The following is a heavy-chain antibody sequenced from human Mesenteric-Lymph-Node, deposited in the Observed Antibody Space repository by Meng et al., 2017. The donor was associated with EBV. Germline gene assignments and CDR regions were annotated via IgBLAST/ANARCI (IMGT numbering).Heavy chain of an antibody. CDR3: ARDYSSSD. CDR1: GFTFSGYP. V-gene: IGHV3-30*04. Sequence: QVQQVESRGGVVQPVGSLRLSCAASGFTFSGYPMHWVRQAPGEGLDWVALISHDGKVQYYADSVKGRFTISRDNSKNTLYLQLNSLRDEDTAVYHCARDYSSSDWGQGTLVTVSS. CDR2: ISHDGKVQ. D-gene: IGHD2-15*01. J-gene: IGHJ4*02.